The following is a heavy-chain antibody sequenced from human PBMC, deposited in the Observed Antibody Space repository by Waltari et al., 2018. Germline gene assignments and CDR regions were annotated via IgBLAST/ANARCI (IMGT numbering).Heavy chain of an antibody. CDR3: ARPTTGDDAFDI. CDR2: IYYSGST. V-gene: IGHV4-39*01. J-gene: IGHJ3*02. CDR1: GGSISSSSYY. Sequence: QLQLQESGPGLVKPSETLSLTCTVSGGSISSSSYYWGWFRQPPGKGLEWIGSIYYSGSTYYNPSLKSRVTISVDTSKNQFSLKLSSVTAADTAVYYSARPTTGDDAFDIWGQGTMVTVSS. D-gene: IGHD7-27*01.